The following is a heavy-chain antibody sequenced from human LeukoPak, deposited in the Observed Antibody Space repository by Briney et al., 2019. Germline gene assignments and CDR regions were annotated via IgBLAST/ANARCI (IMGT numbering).Heavy chain of an antibody. CDR2: INPSGGST. D-gene: IGHD3-9*01. CDR3: ARVYSDCLPNKDGMDV. CDR1: GYTFTSYY. Sequence: GASVKVSCKASGYTFTSYYMHWVRQAPGQGLEWMGIINPSGGSTSYAQKFQGRVTMTRDTSTSTVYMELSSLRSEDTAVYYCARVYSDCLPNKDGMDVWGQGTTVTVSS. J-gene: IGHJ6*02. V-gene: IGHV1-46*01.